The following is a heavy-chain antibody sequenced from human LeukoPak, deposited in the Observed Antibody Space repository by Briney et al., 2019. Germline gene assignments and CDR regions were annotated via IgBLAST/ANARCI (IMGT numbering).Heavy chain of an antibody. CDR3: ARGGSRQISSSDFDY. CDR1: GGSFSSYY. CDR2: IYHTGST. J-gene: IGHJ4*02. Sequence: SETLSLTCTVSGGSFSSYYWNWIRQPPGKGLEWIAYIYHTGSTKYNPSLGSRVTISIDTSRNQFSLKVISVTAADTAVYYCARGGSRQISSSDFDYWGQGTLVTVSS. D-gene: IGHD3-16*01. V-gene: IGHV4-59*01.